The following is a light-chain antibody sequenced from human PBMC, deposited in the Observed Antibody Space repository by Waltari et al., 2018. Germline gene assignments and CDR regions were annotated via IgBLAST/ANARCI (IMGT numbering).Light chain of an antibody. V-gene: IGLV3-21*02. Sequence: SYVLTQPPSLSVAPGQTARMTCGGDKIGLISLPWNQQKPDQAPVLVVHDDSGRPSGIPDRFSGSNSGNTATLTVSRVEAGDEADYYCQVWHLSDQSWVFGGGTKLTVL. CDR1: KIGLIS. J-gene: IGLJ3*02. CDR3: QVWHLSDQSWV. CDR2: DDS.